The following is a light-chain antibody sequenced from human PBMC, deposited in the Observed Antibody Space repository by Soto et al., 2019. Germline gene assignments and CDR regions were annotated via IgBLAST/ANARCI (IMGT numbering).Light chain of an antibody. V-gene: IGLV2-11*01. CDR3: CSYAGTYTWV. CDR1: GGDVGAYNY. Sequence: QSVLTQPRSVSGSPGQSVTISGLGPGGDVGAYNYVSWYQQYPGKAPKLMVFDVTKRPSGVPNRFSGSKSDNTASLTISGLQAEDGADYYCCSYAGTYTWVFGGGTKVTVL. CDR2: DVT. J-gene: IGLJ3*02.